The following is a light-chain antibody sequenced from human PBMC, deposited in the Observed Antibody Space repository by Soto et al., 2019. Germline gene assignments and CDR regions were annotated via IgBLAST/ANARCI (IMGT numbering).Light chain of an antibody. V-gene: IGKV1-39*01. J-gene: IGKJ3*01. CDR3: QQANSLPVT. CDR1: QSISSY. CDR2: AAS. Sequence: DIQMTQSPSSLSASVGDRVTITCRASQSISSYLNWYQQKPGEAPSLLIHAASSLQSGVPSRFSGSGYGTDFALTFSSLQPEDFATYFCQQANSLPVTFGPGTKVDI.